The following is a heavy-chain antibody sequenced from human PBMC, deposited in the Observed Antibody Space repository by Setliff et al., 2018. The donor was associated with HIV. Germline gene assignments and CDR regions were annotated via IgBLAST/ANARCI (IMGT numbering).Heavy chain of an antibody. J-gene: IGHJ3*01. Sequence: ASVKVSCKASGFTFTEYYIHWVRQAPGQGLEWMGWVSPHGCYTSYAKKFQGRITMTTDTSTTTASMELRSLRSDDTAVYYCAKQGSAASLYAFDVWGQGTMVTVSS. CDR3: AKQGSAASLYAFDV. D-gene: IGHD2-15*01. V-gene: IGHV1-2*02. CDR2: VSPHGCYT. CDR1: GFTFTEYY.